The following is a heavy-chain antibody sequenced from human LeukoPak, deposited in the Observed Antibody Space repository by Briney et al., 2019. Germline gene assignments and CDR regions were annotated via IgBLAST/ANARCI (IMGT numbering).Heavy chain of an antibody. CDR3: ARDEEEFAEH. CDR2: IYSGGST. CDR1: GFTVSSNY. J-gene: IGHJ1*01. Sequence: GGSLRLSCADSGFTVSSNYMSWVRQAPGKGLEWVSVIYSGGSTYYADSVKGRFTISRDNSKNTLYLQMNSLRAEDTAVYYCARDEEEFAEHWGQGTLVTVSS. D-gene: IGHD3-10*01. V-gene: IGHV3-53*01.